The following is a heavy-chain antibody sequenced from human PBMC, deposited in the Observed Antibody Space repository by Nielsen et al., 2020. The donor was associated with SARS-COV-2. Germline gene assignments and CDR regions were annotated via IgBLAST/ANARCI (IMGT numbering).Heavy chain of an antibody. V-gene: IGHV3-30*18. J-gene: IGHJ4*02. CDR1: GYTFSNFY. CDR3: AKDRAIFMIYITRGGPDF. CDR2: ISYEGSKQ. D-gene: IGHD3/OR15-3a*01. Sequence: SCKTSGYTFSNFYMHWVRQAPGKGLEWVAYISYEGSKQYYADSVQGRFTISRDFSKSTLYLQMNSLRAEDTAMYYCAKDRAIFMIYITRGGPDFWGQGTLVTVSS.